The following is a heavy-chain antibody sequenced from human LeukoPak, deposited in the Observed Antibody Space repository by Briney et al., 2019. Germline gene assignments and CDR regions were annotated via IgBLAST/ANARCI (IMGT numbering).Heavy chain of an antibody. CDR1: GFTFSSYA. CDR2: ISYDGSNK. CDR3: AREIPIQENFGGPFDY. V-gene: IGHV3-30-3*01. J-gene: IGHJ4*02. Sequence: GRSLRLSCAASGFTFSSYAMHWVRQAPGKGLEWVAVISYDGSNKYYADSVKGRFTISRDNSKNTLYLQMNSLRAEDTVVYYCAREIPIQENFGGPFDYWGPGTLVTVSS. D-gene: IGHD3-16*01.